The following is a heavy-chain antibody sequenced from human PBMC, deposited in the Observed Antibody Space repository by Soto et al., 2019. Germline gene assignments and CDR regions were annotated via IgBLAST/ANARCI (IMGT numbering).Heavy chain of an antibody. J-gene: IGHJ5*02. D-gene: IGHD6-19*01. V-gene: IGHV5-51*01. CDR1: GYSFSSYW. CDR2: IYPGDFDT. Sequence: GESLKISCKASGYSFSSYWIAWVRQMPGKGLEWMGMIYPGDFDTRYSPSFQGQVTISADTSVTTAYLHWSNLKASDTALYFCARKGNNSDGQHWFDPWGQGTLVTVSS. CDR3: ARKGNNSDGQHWFDP.